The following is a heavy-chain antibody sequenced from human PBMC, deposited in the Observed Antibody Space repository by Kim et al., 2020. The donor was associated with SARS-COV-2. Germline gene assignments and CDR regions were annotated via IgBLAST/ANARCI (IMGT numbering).Heavy chain of an antibody. D-gene: IGHD1-1*01. V-gene: IGHV4-39*01. CDR3: ARMEVGSTQYYGLDV. J-gene: IGHJ6*02. CDR2: IRDSGSA. CDR1: GGSVITSRSH. Sequence: SETLSLTCTVSGGSVITSRSHWGWIRQPPGNGLEWIGNIRDSGSAYYSPSLQSRVTISIDTSRNQVSLKLRSVTAADTAVYFCARMEVGSTQYYGLDVWGQGTAVTVSS.